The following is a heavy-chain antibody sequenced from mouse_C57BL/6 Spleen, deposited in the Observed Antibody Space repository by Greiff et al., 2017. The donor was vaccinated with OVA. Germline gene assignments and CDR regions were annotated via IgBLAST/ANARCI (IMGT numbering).Heavy chain of an antibody. D-gene: IGHD1-1*01. J-gene: IGHJ4*01. CDR3: ASLYYYGSSYYAMDY. CDR2: IRNKANGYTT. V-gene: IGHV7-3*01. Sequence: EVKVVESGGGLVQPGGSLSLSCAASGFTFTDYYMSWVRQPPGKALEWLGFIRNKANGYTTEYSASVKGRFTISRDNSQSILYLQMNALRAEDSATYYCASLYYYGSSYYAMDYWGQGTSVTVSS. CDR1: GFTFTDYY.